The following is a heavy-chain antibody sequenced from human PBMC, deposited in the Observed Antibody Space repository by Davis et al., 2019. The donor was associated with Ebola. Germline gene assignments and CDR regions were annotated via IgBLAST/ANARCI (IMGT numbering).Heavy chain of an antibody. D-gene: IGHD6-19*01. CDR2: ISAYNGDT. J-gene: IGHJ2*01. Sequence: AASVKVSCKASGYTFTSYGISWVRQAPGQGLEWMGWISAYNGDTNCAQKLQGRVTMTTDTSTSTAYMELRSLRSDDTAVYYCARASSSGWYVDFDLWGRGTLVTVSS. V-gene: IGHV1-18*01. CDR3: ARASSSGWYVDFDL. CDR1: GYTFTSYG.